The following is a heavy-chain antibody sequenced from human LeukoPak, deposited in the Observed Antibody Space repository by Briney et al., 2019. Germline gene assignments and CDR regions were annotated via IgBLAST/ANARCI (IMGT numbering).Heavy chain of an antibody. CDR1: GFTFSSYG. Sequence: GGSLRLSCAASGFTFSSYGMHWVRQAPGKGLEWVAFIRYDGSNKYYADSVKGRFTISRDNSKNTLYLQMNSLRAENTAVYYCAPRVVVISAPFDYWGQGTLVTVSS. V-gene: IGHV3-30*02. J-gene: IGHJ4*02. CDR3: APRVVVISAPFDY. D-gene: IGHD2-21*01. CDR2: IRYDGSNK.